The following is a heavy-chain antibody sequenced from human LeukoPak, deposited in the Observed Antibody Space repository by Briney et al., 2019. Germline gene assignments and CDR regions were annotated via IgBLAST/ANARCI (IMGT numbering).Heavy chain of an antibody. Sequence: SQTLSLTCAISGDSVSSNSAAWNWIRQSPSRGLEWLGRTYYRSKWYNDYAVSVKSRITINPDTSKNQFSLQLNSATPEDTAVYYCARVVWLHLREAFDYWGQGTLVTVSS. V-gene: IGHV6-1*01. CDR2: TYYRSKWYN. CDR3: ARVVWLHLREAFDY. D-gene: IGHD5-24*01. J-gene: IGHJ4*02. CDR1: GDSVSSNSAA.